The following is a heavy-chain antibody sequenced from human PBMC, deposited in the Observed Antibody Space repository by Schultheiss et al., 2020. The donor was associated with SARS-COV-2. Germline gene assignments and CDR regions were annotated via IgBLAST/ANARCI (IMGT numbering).Heavy chain of an antibody. CDR2: ISSSSSYI. D-gene: IGHD4-17*01. CDR1: GFTFSSYA. J-gene: IGHJ3*02. CDR3: APSHGDFAFDI. V-gene: IGHV3-21*01. Sequence: GESLKISCAASGFTFSSYAMSWVRQAPGKGLEWVSSISSSSSYIYYADSVKGRFTISRDNAKNSLYLQMNSLRAEDTAVYYCAPSHGDFAFDIWGQGTMVTVSS.